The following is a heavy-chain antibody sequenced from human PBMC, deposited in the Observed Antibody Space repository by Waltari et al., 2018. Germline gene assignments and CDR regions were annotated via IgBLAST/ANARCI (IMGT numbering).Heavy chain of an antibody. CDR3: ARGGYDSSWYWRD. Sequence: EVQLVESGGGLVQPGGSVRLACAAAGFTFSSQWMTWVRQAPGKGLEWVANIKRDGSEKYHVDSVKGRFTISRDNAKNSLYLQMESLRGEDTAVYYCARGGYDSSWYWRDWGQGTLVTVSS. D-gene: IGHD6-13*01. CDR2: IKRDGSEK. CDR1: GFTFSSQW. J-gene: IGHJ4*02. V-gene: IGHV3-7*04.